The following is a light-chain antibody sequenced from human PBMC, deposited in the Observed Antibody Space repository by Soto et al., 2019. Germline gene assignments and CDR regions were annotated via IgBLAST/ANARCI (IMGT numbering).Light chain of an antibody. CDR2: GAS. CDR3: QEYNTWPWT. CDR1: QSVNNN. J-gene: IGKJ1*01. Sequence: ETLMTQSPATLSVSPGERATLSCRASQSVNNNLAWYQQKLGQAPRVLIYGASTRATGIPARFTGSGSGTEFILTITSLQSEDSAVYYCQEYNTWPWTLGHGTKVDIK. V-gene: IGKV3-15*01.